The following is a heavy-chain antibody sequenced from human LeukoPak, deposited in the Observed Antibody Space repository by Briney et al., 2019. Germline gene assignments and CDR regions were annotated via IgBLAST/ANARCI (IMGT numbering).Heavy chain of an antibody. J-gene: IGHJ4*02. CDR2: MWYDGSNK. CDR1: GFTFGSYG. CDR3: AKDAGVSGSSLDY. V-gene: IGHV3-33*06. D-gene: IGHD3-16*01. Sequence: PGGSLRLSCAASGFTFGSYGMHWVRPAPGKGLEWVAGMWYDGSNKYYAASVKGRFTISRDNFKNTLYLQMNSLTAEDTAVYYCAKDAGVSGSSLDYWGQGTLVTVSS.